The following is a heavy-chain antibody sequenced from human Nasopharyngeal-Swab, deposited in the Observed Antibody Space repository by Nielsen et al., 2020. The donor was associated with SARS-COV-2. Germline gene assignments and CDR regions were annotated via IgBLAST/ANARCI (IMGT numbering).Heavy chain of an antibody. V-gene: IGHV4-59*08. CDR3: ARLKESSTYYYLYYFDY. Sequence: WIRQPPGKGLEWIGYIYYSGSTNYNPSLKSRVTISVDTSKNQFSLKLSSVTAADTAVYYCARLKESSTYYYLYYFDYWGQGTLVTVSS. J-gene: IGHJ4*02. D-gene: IGHD3-22*01. CDR2: IYYSGST.